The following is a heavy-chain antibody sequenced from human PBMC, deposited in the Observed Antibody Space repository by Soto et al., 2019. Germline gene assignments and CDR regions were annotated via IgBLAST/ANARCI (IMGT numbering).Heavy chain of an antibody. D-gene: IGHD2-2*01. CDR2: IDPSDSYT. Sequence: GESLKISCKGSGYSFTSYWISWVRQMPGKGLEWMGRIDPSDSYTNYSPSFQGHVTISADKSISTAYLQWSSLKASDTAMYYCARHLPPFSQLPQILYHDAFDIWGQGTMVTVSS. CDR1: GYSFTSYW. CDR3: ARHLPPFSQLPQILYHDAFDI. J-gene: IGHJ3*02. V-gene: IGHV5-10-1*01.